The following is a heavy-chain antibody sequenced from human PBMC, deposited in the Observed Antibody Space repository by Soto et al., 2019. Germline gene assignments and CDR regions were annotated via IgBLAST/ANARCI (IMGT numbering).Heavy chain of an antibody. CDR2: ISYDGSNK. D-gene: IGHD3-16*01. V-gene: IGHV3-30-3*01. CDR3: ARSSSRGDYDSTPAPDY. CDR1: GFTFSSYA. J-gene: IGHJ4*02. Sequence: GGSLRLSCAASGFTFSSYAMHWVRQAPGKGLEWVAVISYDGSNKYYADSVKGRFTISRDNSKNTLYLQMNSLRAEDTAVYYCARSSSRGDYDSTPAPDYWGQGTLVTVSS.